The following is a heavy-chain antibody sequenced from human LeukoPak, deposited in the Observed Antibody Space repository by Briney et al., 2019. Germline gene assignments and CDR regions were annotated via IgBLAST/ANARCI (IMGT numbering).Heavy chain of an antibody. J-gene: IGHJ4*02. CDR2: ITGSGGIT. CDR1: GFTFSNYA. Sequence: GASLRLSCVASGFTFSNYAMSWVRQAPGKGLEWVSAITGSGGITYYADSVKGRSTISRDNSKNTLYLQMNSLRAEGTAVYYCAKWGDYDVLTGYYDPDYWGQGTLVTVSS. V-gene: IGHV3-23*01. D-gene: IGHD3-9*01. CDR3: AKWGDYDVLTGYYDPDY.